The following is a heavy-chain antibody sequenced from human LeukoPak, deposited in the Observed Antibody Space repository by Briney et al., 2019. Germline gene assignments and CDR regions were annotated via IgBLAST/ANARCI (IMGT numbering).Heavy chain of an antibody. CDR3: ARDRGIAVAGYYYYYGMDV. D-gene: IGHD6-19*01. V-gene: IGHV4-59*01. CDR2: T. Sequence: TNYTPSLNSRVTISVDTSKNQFSLKLSSVTAADTAVYYCARDRGIAVAGYYYYYGMDVWGQGTTVTVSS. J-gene: IGHJ6*02.